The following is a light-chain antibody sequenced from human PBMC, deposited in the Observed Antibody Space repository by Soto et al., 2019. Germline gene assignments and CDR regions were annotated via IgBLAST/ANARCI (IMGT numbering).Light chain of an antibody. J-gene: IGKJ1*01. CDR1: QDIRNE. Sequence: AIQMTQSPSSLSASVLYSVSITCRASQDIRNELGLYQLRPGEAPKLLIYAASTLQTGVPSRFSASGSGTDFTLTINSLQPEDFATYYCLKDYSYPRTFGPGTKVDIK. V-gene: IGKV1-6*01. CDR2: AAS. CDR3: LKDYSYPRT.